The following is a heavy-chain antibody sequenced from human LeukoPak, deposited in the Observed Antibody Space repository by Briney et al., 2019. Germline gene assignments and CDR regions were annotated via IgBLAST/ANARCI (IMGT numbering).Heavy chain of an antibody. V-gene: IGHV4-30-2*01. J-gene: IGHJ5*02. CDR1: GGSISSGGYY. D-gene: IGHD2-2*01. CDR2: TYHSGST. CDR3: ARYCSSTSCQYNWFDP. Sequence: SQTLSLTCTVSGGSISSGGYYWSWIRQPPGKGLEWIGYTYHSGSTYYNPSLKSRVTISVDRSKNQFSLKLSSMTAADTAVYYCARYCSSTSCQYNWFDPWGQGTLVTVSS.